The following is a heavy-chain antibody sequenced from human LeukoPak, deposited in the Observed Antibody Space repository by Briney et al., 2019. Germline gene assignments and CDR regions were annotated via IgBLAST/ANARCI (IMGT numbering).Heavy chain of an antibody. Sequence: GGSLRLSCAASGFTFSSNYMSWVRQAPGKGLEWVSVIYGGGSTYYADSVKGRFTISRDNSKNTLYLQMNSLRAEDTAVYYCARDSGSYSGWGFAYYFDYWGQGTLVTVSS. V-gene: IGHV3-66*01. CDR3: ARDSGSYSGWGFAYYFDY. CDR1: GFTFSSNY. CDR2: IYGGGST. J-gene: IGHJ4*02. D-gene: IGHD1-26*01.